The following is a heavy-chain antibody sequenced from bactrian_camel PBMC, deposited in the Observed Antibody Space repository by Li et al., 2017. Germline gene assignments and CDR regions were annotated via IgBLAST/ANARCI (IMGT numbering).Heavy chain of an antibody. Sequence: VQLVESGGGLVQPGGSLRLSCATSGHHISSCTMGWHRQAPGKEREGVAAIDSNGFTTYADSVKGRFTISGDNGKNTLYLQLNSLKIEDTAMYYCAKGGSPEFGEDGYWGQGTQVTVS. D-gene: IGHD5*01. V-gene: IGHV3S67*01. CDR3: AKGGSPEFGEDGY. CDR1: GHHISSCT. J-gene: IGHJ4*01. CDR2: IDSNGFT.